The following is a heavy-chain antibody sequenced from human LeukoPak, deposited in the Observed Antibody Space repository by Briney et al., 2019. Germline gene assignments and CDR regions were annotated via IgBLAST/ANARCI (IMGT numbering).Heavy chain of an antibody. D-gene: IGHD6-13*01. CDR3: ARSSDSSSWYVGYFDY. V-gene: IGHV3-33*01. CDR1: GFTFSSYG. CDR2: IWYDGSNK. J-gene: IGHJ4*02. Sequence: PGGSLRLSCAASGFTFSSYGMHWVRQAPGKGLEGVAVIWYDGSNKYYADSVKGRFTISRDNSKNTLYLQMNSLRAEDTAVYYCARSSDSSSWYVGYFDYWGQGTLVTVSS.